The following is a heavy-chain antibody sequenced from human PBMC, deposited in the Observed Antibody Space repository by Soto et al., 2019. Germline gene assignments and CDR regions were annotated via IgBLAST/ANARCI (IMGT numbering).Heavy chain of an antibody. J-gene: IGHJ4*02. V-gene: IGHV4-59*01. CDR1: GGSISSYY. CDR2: IYYSGST. Sequence: PSETLSLTCTVSGGSISSYYWSWIRQPPGKGLEWIGYIYYSGSTNYNPSLKSRVTISVDTSKNQFSLKLSSVTAADTAVYYCARVSYSSGWRESAYFDYWGQGTLVTVSS. CDR3: ARVSYSSGWRESAYFDY. D-gene: IGHD6-19*01.